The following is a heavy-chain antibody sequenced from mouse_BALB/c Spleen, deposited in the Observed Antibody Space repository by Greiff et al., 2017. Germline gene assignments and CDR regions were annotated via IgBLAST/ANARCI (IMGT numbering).Heavy chain of an antibody. CDR3: ARGGGYYYWYFDV. Sequence: EVKVEESGGGLVQPGGSRKLSCAASGFTFSSFGMHWVRQAPEKGLEWVAYISSGSSTIYYADTVKGRFTISRDNPKNTLFLQMTSLRSEDTAMYYCARGGGYYYWYFDVWGAGTTVTVSS. CDR1: GFTFSSFG. CDR2: ISSGSSTI. D-gene: IGHD2-3*01. J-gene: IGHJ1*01. V-gene: IGHV5-17*02.